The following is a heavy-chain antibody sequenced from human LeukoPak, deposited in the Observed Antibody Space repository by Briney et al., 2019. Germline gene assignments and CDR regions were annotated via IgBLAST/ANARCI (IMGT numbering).Heavy chain of an antibody. Sequence: PGGSLRPSCEASGFTFSHYWMTWYRQAPGKGLEWVANINQDGSEKFYVDSLKGRFTISRDNAKNSLYLQMNSLRAEDTALYYCARQTAAATVHAFHIWGQGTVVTVSS. D-gene: IGHD6-13*01. CDR3: ARQTAAATVHAFHI. J-gene: IGHJ3*02. V-gene: IGHV3-7*01. CDR2: INQDGSEK. CDR1: GFTFSHYW.